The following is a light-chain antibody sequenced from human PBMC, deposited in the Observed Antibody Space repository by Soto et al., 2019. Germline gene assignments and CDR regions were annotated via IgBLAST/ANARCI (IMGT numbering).Light chain of an antibody. Sequence: EIVMTQSPATLSVSPGERATLSCRASQSVSSNLAWYQQKPGQTHKLLIYVASTRATGIPARCNGSGSGTEFTLTISSLQSEDFAVYYCQHYNCWPLTFGGGTKVQFK. V-gene: IGKV3-15*01. CDR3: QHYNCWPLT. CDR2: VAS. CDR1: QSVSSN. J-gene: IGKJ4*01.